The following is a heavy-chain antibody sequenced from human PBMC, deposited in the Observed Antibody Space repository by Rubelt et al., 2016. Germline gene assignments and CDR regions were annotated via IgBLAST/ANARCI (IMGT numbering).Heavy chain of an antibody. CDR3: ARGKEGLGVTMMDY. CDR1: GGSFSCYY. V-gene: IGHV4-34*01. CDR2: INHSGST. D-gene: IGHD3-22*01. J-gene: IGHJ4*02. Sequence: QVQLQQWGAGLLKPSETLSLTCAVYGGSFSCYYWSWIRQPPGTGLEWIGEINHSGSTNYNPSLKRRVTRSGDTSKNQFSLKLSAVTAAETAVYYWARGKEGLGVTMMDYWGQGTLVTVSS.